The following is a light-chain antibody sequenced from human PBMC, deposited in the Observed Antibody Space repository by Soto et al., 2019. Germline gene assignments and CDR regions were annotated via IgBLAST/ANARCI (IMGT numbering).Light chain of an antibody. J-gene: IGKJ5*01. CDR3: QQRSNWPPIT. Sequence: TRCAGTWSVEPGVGAKLRCRASQSVSSYLAWYQQKPGQAPRLLIYDASNRATGIPARFSGSGSGTDFTLTISSLEPEDLAVYYCQQRSNWPPITFGQGTRLEIK. CDR1: QSVSSY. V-gene: IGKV3-11*01. CDR2: DAS.